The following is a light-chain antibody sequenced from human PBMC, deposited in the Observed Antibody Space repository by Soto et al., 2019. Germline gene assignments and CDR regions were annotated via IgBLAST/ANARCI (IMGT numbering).Light chain of an antibody. CDR2: EDN. J-gene: IGLJ2*01. CDR1: SGNIASNF. V-gene: IGLV6-57*02. Sequence: NFMLTQPHSVSESPGKTVTISCTGSSGNIASNFVQWYQQRPDSVPTTVIFEDNQRPSRVPDRFSGSIDNSSNSASLTISGLKTEDEADYYCQSYDSSNHVVFGGGTKVTVL. CDR3: QSYDSSNHVV.